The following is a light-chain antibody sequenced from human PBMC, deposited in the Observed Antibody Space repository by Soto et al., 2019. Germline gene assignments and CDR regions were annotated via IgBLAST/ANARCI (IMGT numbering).Light chain of an antibody. CDR3: QQYSNLIT. CDR2: YAS. V-gene: IGKV1-33*01. CDR1: HDFSND. J-gene: IGKJ5*01. Sequence: DIPMTQSPSCLSASVGDRVNIXCQASHDFSNDFIWYQQSVGKAQKPLIYYASNLETGVPPRFSGSGYGKYFSFTIRSLQPEDFATYDCQQYSNLITFGQGTRLEIK.